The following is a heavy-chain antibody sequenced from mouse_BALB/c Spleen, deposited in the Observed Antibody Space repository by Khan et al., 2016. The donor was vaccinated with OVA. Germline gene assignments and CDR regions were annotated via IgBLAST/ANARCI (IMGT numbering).Heavy chain of an antibody. D-gene: IGHD1-1*01. V-gene: IGHV5-6*01. J-gene: IGHJ3*01. Sequence: EVELVESGGDLVKPGGSLKLSCAASGFTFSTYGMSWVRQAPDKRLEWVATVSTGGSYTYYPDSVKGRFTISRDYAKNILYLQMGGLRSEDTAMIYCTRLAYYYDSEGFAYWGQGTLVTVSA. CDR1: GFTFSTYG. CDR2: VSTGGSYT. CDR3: TRLAYYYDSEGFAY.